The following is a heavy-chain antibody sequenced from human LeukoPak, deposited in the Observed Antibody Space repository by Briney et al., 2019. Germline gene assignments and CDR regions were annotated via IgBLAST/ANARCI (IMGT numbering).Heavy chain of an antibody. Sequence: GGSLRLSCAASGFTFSSYSMNWVRQAPGKGLEWVSSISSSSSYIYYADSVKGRFTISRDNAKNSLYLQMNSLRAEDTAVYYCARGRVAGHRDYYYYGMDDWGQGTTVTVSS. J-gene: IGHJ6*02. D-gene: IGHD6-19*01. V-gene: IGHV3-21*01. CDR3: ARGRVAGHRDYYYYGMDD. CDR2: ISSSSSYI. CDR1: GFTFSSYS.